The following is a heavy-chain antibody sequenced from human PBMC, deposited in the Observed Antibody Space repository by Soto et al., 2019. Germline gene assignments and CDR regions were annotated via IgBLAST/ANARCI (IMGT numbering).Heavy chain of an antibody. V-gene: IGHV4-31*03. CDR3: SRLPPTPVYCFVS. Sequence: SETLSLTCTVSGGSISSGGYYWSWIRQHPGKGLECIGYIYYSGSTYYNPSLKSRLTISIDTSKNQFSLNLSSVTAADTAVFYCSRLPPTPVYCFVSLGQGALVTVSS. CDR1: GGSISSGGYY. J-gene: IGHJ5*01. CDR2: IYYSGST.